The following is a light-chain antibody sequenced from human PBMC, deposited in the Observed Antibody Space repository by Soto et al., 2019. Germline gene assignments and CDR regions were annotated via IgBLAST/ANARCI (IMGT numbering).Light chain of an antibody. CDR3: QSYDSSNPVV. Sequence: NFMLTQPHSVSESPGKTVTISCTRSSGSIASNYVQWYQQRPGSATTTLIYEDDQRPSGVPDRFSGSIDRSSNSASLTISGLTTEDEADYYCQSYDSSNPVVFGGGTKLTVL. CDR2: EDD. CDR1: SGSIASNY. V-gene: IGLV6-57*04. J-gene: IGLJ2*01.